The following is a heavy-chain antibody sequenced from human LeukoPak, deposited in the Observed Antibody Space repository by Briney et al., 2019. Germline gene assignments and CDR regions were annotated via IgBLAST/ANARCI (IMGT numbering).Heavy chain of an antibody. CDR2: ISYDGSNK. CDR3: AKDPAYCGGDCYSVGYYFDY. D-gene: IGHD2-21*02. J-gene: IGHJ4*02. Sequence: GGSLRLSCAASGFTFSSYAMHWVRQAPGKGLEWVAVISYDGSNKYYADSVKGRFTISRDNSKNTLYLQMNSLRAEDTAVYYCAKDPAYCGGDCYSVGYYFDYWGQGTLVTVSS. CDR1: GFTFSSYA. V-gene: IGHV3-30-3*01.